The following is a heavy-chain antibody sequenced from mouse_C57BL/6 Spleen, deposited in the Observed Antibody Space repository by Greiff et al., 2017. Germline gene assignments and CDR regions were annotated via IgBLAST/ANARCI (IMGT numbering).Heavy chain of an antibody. J-gene: IGHJ2*01. CDR3: ARIYYGNKGYFAY. CDR2: ISSGSSTI. CDR1: GFTFSDYG. D-gene: IGHD2-1*01. Sequence: EVQRVESGGGLVKPGGSLKLSCAASGFTFSDYGMHWVRQAPEKGLEWVAYISSGSSTIYYADTVKGRFTISRDNAKNTLFLQMTSLRSEDTAMYYCARIYYGNKGYFAYWGQGTTLTVSS. V-gene: IGHV5-17*01.